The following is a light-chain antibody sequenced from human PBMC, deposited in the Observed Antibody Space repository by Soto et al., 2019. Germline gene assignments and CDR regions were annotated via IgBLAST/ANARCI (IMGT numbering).Light chain of an antibody. CDR3: QQFCSSLST. CDR2: ATS. Sequence: EIVLTQSPGTLSLSPGETAALSCRASQSVSSSYLAWNQQKSGQAPRLLIYATSSRATDIPDRFIGYGSGTDFTLTITGLEPEDFAVYDCQQFCSSLSTFGQGIKVEIK. J-gene: IGKJ1*01. CDR1: QSVSSSY. V-gene: IGKV3-20*01.